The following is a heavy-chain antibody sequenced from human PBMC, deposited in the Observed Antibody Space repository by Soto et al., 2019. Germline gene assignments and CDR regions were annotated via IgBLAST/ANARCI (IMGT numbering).Heavy chain of an antibody. D-gene: IGHD2-15*01. CDR3: ASCSGGSCHNYYYYGMDV. V-gene: IGHV1-18*04. CDR1: GYTFTGYY. J-gene: IGHJ6*02. Sequence: ASVKVSCKASGYTFTGYYMHWVRQAPGQGLEWMGWISAYNGNTNYAQKLQGRVTMTTDTSTSTAYMELRSLRSDDTAVYYCASCSGGSCHNYYYYGMDVWGQGTTVTVSS. CDR2: ISAYNGNT.